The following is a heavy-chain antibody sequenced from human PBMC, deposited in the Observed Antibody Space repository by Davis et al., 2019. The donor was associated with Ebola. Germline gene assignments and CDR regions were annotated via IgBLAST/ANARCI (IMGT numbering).Heavy chain of an antibody. CDR2: IDTDGSRI. CDR1: GFAISSKP. D-gene: IGHD5-12*01. CDR3: VRDSGYYSHDY. Sequence: PGGSLRLSCTVSGFAISSKPMYWVRQGPGKGLVFVSRIDTDGSRINYADSVKGRFTISRDNAKNTLYLQMNSLGVEDTALYYCVRDSGYYSHDYWGHGTLVTVSS. J-gene: IGHJ4*01. V-gene: IGHV3-74*01.